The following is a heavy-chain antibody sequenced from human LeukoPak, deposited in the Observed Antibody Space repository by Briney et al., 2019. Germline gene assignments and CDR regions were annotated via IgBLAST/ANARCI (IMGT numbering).Heavy chain of an antibody. CDR2: IYYSGST. CDR3: AREYSGYDDDAFDI. V-gene: IGHV4-61*01. Sequence: SETLSLTCTVSGGSVSSGSYYWCWIRQPPGKRLEWIGYIYYSGSTNYNPSLKSRFTISVDTSKNQFSLKLSSVTAADTAVYYCAREYSGYDDDAFDIWGQGTMVTVSS. J-gene: IGHJ3*02. D-gene: IGHD5-12*01. CDR1: GGSVSSGSYY.